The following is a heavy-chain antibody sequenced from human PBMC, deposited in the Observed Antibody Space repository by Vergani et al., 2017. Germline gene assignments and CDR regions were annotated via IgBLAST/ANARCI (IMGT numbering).Heavy chain of an antibody. CDR3: ARVTSGSLYGMDV. D-gene: IGHD1-14*01. Sequence: EVQLLESGGGLVQPGGSLRLSCAASGFTFSSYAMSWVRQAPGKGLEWVSAISGSGSTIYYADSVKGRFTISRDNAKNSLYLQMNSLRAEDAAVYYCARVTSGSLYGMDVWGQGTTVTVSS. J-gene: IGHJ6*02. CDR2: ISGSGSTI. V-gene: IGHV3-23*01. CDR1: GFTFSSYA.